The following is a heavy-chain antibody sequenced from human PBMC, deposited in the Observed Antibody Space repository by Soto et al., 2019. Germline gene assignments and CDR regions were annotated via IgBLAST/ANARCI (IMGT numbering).Heavy chain of an antibody. CDR3: GHKDWNNNSYYFAL. CDR2: IYWDDDK. V-gene: IGHV2-5*02. J-gene: IGHJ2*01. CDR1: GFSLSTSGVG. D-gene: IGHD1-1*01. Sequence: QITVKEAGPKLVKPSQTLTLTCAFSGFSLSTSGVGVGWVRPPTGKAPEWLALIYWDDDKRYRPSLKSRLPITKDTSTDPAVLTMTNTDPVDTSTYCCGHKDWNNNSYYFALWGCGTVVTVSS.